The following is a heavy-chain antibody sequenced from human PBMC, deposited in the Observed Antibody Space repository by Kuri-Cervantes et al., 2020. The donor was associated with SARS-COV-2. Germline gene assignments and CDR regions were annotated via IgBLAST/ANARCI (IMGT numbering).Heavy chain of an antibody. CDR3: ARSTPFRRLGVISQVEAFDI. CDR2: INPNSGGT. D-gene: IGHD3-22*01. CDR1: GYTFTGYY. V-gene: IGHV1-2*04. J-gene: IGHJ3*02. Sequence: ASVKVSCKASGYTFTGYYMHWVRQAPGQGLEWMGWINPNSGGTNYAQKFQGWVTMTRDASISTVYMELSRLRSDDTAVYYCARSTPFRRLGVISQVEAFDIWGQGTMVTVSS.